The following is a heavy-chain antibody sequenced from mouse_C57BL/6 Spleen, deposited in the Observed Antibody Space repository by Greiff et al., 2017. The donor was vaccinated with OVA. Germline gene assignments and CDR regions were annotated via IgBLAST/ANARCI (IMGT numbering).Heavy chain of an antibody. CDR2: ISYDGSN. Sequence: EVKLQESGPGLVKPSQSLSLTCSVTGYSITSGYYWNWIRQFPGNKLEWMGYISYDGSNNYNPSLKNRISITRDTSKNQFFLKLNSVTTEDTATYDCAREGSYGSSYWYFDVWGTGTTVTVSS. V-gene: IGHV3-6*01. CDR1: GYSITSGYY. J-gene: IGHJ1*03. D-gene: IGHD1-1*01. CDR3: AREGSYGSSYWYFDV.